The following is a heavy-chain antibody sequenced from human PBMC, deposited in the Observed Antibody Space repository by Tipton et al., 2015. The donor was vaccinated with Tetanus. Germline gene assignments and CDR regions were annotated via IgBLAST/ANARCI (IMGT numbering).Heavy chain of an antibody. D-gene: IGHD6-19*01. V-gene: IGHV4-31*02. Sequence: LRLSCIVSGDSIRSGSHYWNWIRQPPGRGLEWIGYIYYTGTTIYNPSLKGRVTISVDTSRNKFSLKVTSLTAADTAVYYCARPARGAVTGLAPDGFDIWGPGALVPVSS. CDR1: GDSIRSGSHY. J-gene: IGHJ3*02. CDR2: IYYTGTT. CDR3: ARPARGAVTGLAPDGFDI.